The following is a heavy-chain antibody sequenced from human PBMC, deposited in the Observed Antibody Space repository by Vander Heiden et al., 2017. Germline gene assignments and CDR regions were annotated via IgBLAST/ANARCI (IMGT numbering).Heavy chain of an antibody. CDR2: ISGSGGST. D-gene: IGHD3-3*01. V-gene: IGHV3-23*01. CDR1: GFTFSSYA. CDR3: ANDQDFWSGYYDY. Sequence: EVQLLESGGGLVQPGGSLRLSCAASGFTFSSYAMSWVRQAPGKGLEWVSAISGSGGSTYYADSVKGRFTISRDNSKNTLYLQMNSLRAEDTAVYYCANDQDFWSGYYDYWGQGTLVTVSS. J-gene: IGHJ4*02.